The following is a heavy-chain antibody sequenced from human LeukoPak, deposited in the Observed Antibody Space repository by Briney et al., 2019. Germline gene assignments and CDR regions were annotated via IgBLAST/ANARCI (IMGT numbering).Heavy chain of an antibody. CDR1: GYTFTGYY. V-gene: IGHV1-2*02. D-gene: IGHD3-16*02. Sequence: VKVSCKASGYTFTGYYMHWVRQAPGQGLEWMGWINPNSGGTNYAQKFQGRVTMTRDTSISTAYMELSRLRSDDTAVYYCARVLRYDYVWGSYPYWGQGTLVTVSS. J-gene: IGHJ4*02. CDR3: ARVLRYDYVWGSYPY. CDR2: INPNSGGT.